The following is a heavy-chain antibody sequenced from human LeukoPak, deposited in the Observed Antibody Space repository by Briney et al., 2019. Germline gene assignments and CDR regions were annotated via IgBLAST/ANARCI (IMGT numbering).Heavy chain of an antibody. D-gene: IGHD1-1*01. J-gene: IGHJ4*02. V-gene: IGHV3-23*01. CDR3: AKDPPTTGTTFDN. Sequence: PGGSLRLSCAASGFTFTSYAMSWVRQAPGKGLEWVSSISGGGGVDTYEADAGKGRFTISRDISKNTLYLQMNSLRVEDTAVYYCAKDPPTTGTTFDNWGRGTLVTVSS. CDR2: ISGGGGVDT. CDR1: GFTFTSYA.